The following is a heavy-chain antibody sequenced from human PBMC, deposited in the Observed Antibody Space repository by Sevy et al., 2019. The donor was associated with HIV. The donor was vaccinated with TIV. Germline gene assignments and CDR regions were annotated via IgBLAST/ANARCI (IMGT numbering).Heavy chain of an antibody. J-gene: IGHJ4*02. CDR1: GFTFSSYS. Sequence: GGSLRLSCAASGFTFSSYSMNWVRQAPGKGLEWVSYISSSSSTIYYADSVKGRFTISRDNAKNSLYLQMNSLRDEDTAVYYCARVLYGSGWGGKFDYWGQGTLVTVSS. V-gene: IGHV3-48*02. D-gene: IGHD6-19*01. CDR3: ARVLYGSGWGGKFDY. CDR2: ISSSSSTI.